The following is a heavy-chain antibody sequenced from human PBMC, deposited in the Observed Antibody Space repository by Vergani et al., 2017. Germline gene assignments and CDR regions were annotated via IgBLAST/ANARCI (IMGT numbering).Heavy chain of an antibody. V-gene: IGHV3-23*01. CDR2: ISGSGGST. Sequence: EVQLLESGGGLVQPGGSLRLSCAASGFTFSSYAMSWVRQAPGKGLEWVSAISGSGGSTYYADSVKGRFTISRDNSKNTLYLQMNSLRAEDAAVYYCAKDVGSNYDYYCYGMDVWGQGTTVTVSS. CDR1: GFTFSSYA. J-gene: IGHJ6*02. CDR3: AKDVGSNYDYYCYGMDV. D-gene: IGHD4-11*01.